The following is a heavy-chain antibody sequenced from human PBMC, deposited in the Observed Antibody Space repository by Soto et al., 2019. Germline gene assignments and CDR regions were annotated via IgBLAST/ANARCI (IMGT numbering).Heavy chain of an antibody. V-gene: IGHV4-30-4*01. D-gene: IGHD1-7*01. CDR2: MSYSGTT. J-gene: IGHJ4*02. Sequence: SETKSLTSSVADGKIVGGNCYWSWISQPPGKGLEWIGLMSYSGTTSYNASLKSRVTISVDTSKSQFSLNLSFVTAADTAVYYCATMGTPATGLYYFDNWGQGTLVTVSS. CDR1: DGKIVGGNCY. CDR3: ATMGTPATGLYYFDN.